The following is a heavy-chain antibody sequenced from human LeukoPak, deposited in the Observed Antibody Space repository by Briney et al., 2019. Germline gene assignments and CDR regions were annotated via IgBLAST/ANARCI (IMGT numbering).Heavy chain of an antibody. CDR2: MNPNSGNT. V-gene: IGHV1-8*02. D-gene: IGHD2-2*01. CDR3: ARGGEVVPAAIGDYYYYYGMDV. Sequence: ASVKVSCKASGYTFTSYAMNWVRQAPGQGLEWMGWMNPNSGNTGYAQKFQGRVTMTRNTSISTAYMELSSLRSEDTAVYYCARGGEVVPAAIGDYYYYYGMDVWGQGTTVTVSS. CDR1: GYTFTSYA. J-gene: IGHJ6*02.